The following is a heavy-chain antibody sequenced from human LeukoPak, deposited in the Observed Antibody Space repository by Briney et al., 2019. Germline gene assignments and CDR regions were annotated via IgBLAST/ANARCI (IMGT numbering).Heavy chain of an antibody. CDR1: GYTFTGYY. J-gene: IGHJ4*02. D-gene: IGHD3-22*01. Sequence: ASVKVSCKASGYTFTGYYMHWVRQAPGQGLEWMGWINPNSGGTNYAQKFQGRVTMTRDTSISTAYMELSRLRSDDTAVYYCARGGGAYDSSGYALDYWGQGTLVTVSS. V-gene: IGHV1-2*02. CDR2: INPNSGGT. CDR3: ARGGGAYDSSGYALDY.